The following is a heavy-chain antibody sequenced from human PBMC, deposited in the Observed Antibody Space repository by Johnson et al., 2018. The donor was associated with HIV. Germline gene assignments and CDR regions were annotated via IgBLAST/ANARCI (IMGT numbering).Heavy chain of an antibody. J-gene: IGHJ3*02. Sequence: VQLVESGGGLKQPGGSLRLSCAASGFTFSDHYMDWVRQAPGKGLEWVGRTRNKANSYTTEYAASVKGRFTISRDDSKNSLYLQMNSLKTEDTALYYCAKDRKGSSSWLRSGVAFDIWGQGTMVTVSS. V-gene: IGHV3-72*01. D-gene: IGHD6-13*01. CDR1: GFTFSDHY. CDR2: TRNKANSYTT. CDR3: AKDRKGSSSWLRSGVAFDI.